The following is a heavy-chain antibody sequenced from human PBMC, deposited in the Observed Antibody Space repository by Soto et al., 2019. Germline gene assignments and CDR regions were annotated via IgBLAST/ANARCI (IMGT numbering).Heavy chain of an antibody. J-gene: IGHJ4*02. CDR2: IIPIFGTA. D-gene: IGHD5-12*01. CDR3: AREGDGYNPYYFDY. V-gene: IGHV1-69*13. CDR1: GGTFSSYA. Sequence: SVKVSCKDSGGTFSSYAISWVRQAPGQGLEWMGGIIPIFGTANYAQKFQGRVTITADESTSTAYMELSSLRSEDTAVYYCAREGDGYNPYYFDYWGQGTLVTVSS.